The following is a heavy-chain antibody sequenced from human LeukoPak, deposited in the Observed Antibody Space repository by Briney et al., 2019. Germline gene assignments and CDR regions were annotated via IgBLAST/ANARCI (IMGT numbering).Heavy chain of an antibody. CDR3: ARHEDAFDI. Sequence: SETLSLTCTVSGYSISSGYYWGWIRQPPGKGLEWIGSIYHSGSTYYNPSLKSRVTISVDTSKNQFSLKLSSVTAADTAVYYCARHEDAFDIWGQGTMVAVSS. CDR1: GYSISSGYY. J-gene: IGHJ3*02. CDR2: IYHSGST. V-gene: IGHV4-38-2*02.